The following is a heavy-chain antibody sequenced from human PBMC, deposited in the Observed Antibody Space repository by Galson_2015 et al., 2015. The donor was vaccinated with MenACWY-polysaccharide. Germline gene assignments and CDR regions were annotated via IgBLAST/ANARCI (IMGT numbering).Heavy chain of an antibody. Sequence: SLRLSCAASGFVFNNYWMSWLRQSPGKGLEREADIKHDGSETYYLDSVKGRFVVSRDNARNSLYLQMSSLRAEDTAVYYCVRDWCCCRAACYDVDFGGQGTLVTGAS. CDR3: VRDWCCCRAACYDVDF. CDR1: GFVFNNYW. V-gene: IGHV3-7*01. CDR2: IKHDGSET. D-gene: IGHD2-15*01. J-gene: IGHJ4*02.